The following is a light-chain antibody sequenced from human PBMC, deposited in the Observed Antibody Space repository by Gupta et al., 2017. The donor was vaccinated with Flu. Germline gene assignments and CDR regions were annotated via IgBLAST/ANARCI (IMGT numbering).Light chain of an antibody. Sequence: ALTQPPSASGSPGQSVTISCIGTSSDIGNYNFVSWYQQHPGEAPTLIIYEITKRPSGVPERFSGSRSDNTASLTVSGLQVEDEADYYCSSDVGGNIIFGGGTRLTVL. J-gene: IGLJ2*01. CDR3: SSDVGGNII. CDR2: EIT. V-gene: IGLV2-8*01. CDR1: SSDIGNYNF.